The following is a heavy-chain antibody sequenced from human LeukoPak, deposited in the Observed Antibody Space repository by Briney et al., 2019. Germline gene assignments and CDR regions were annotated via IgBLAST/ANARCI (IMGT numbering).Heavy chain of an antibody. CDR3: AGSYCSSTSCYMDFDY. D-gene: IGHD2-2*02. Sequence: SETLSLTCTVSGGSISSSSYYWGWIRQPPGKGLEWIGSTYYSGSTYYNPSLKSRVTISVDTSKNQFSLKLSSVTAADTAVYYCAGSYCSSTSCYMDFDYWGQGTLVTVSS. J-gene: IGHJ4*02. CDR1: GGSISSSSYY. CDR2: TYYSGST. V-gene: IGHV4-39*07.